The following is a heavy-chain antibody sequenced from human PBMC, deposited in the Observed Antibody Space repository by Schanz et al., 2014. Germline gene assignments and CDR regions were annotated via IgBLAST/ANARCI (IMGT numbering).Heavy chain of an antibody. CDR1: GFSFTTYA. CDR2: ISSGGGST. CDR3: VRDELLWFGEVLSLDY. V-gene: IGHV3-23*01. D-gene: IGHD3-10*01. J-gene: IGHJ4*02. Sequence: EVQLLESGGGLVQPGGSLRLSCASSGFSFTTYAMSWVRQAPGKGLEWVSSISSGGGSTYYADSVKGRFTISRDNSKNTLYLQMNSLRAEDTALYYCVRDELLWFGEVLSLDYWGQGALVTVSS.